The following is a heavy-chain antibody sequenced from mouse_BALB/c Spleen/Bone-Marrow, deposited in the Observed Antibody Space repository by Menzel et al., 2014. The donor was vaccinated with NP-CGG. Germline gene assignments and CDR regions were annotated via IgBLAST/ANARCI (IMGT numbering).Heavy chain of an antibody. CDR2: IDPANGNT. J-gene: IGHJ4*01. V-gene: IGHV14-3*02. D-gene: IGHD4-1*01. CDR3: ARWEYYAMDY. CDR1: GFNIKDTY. Sequence: EVQLQQSGAELVKPGASVKLSCTASGFNIKDTYMHWVKQRPEQGLEWIGRIDPANGNTKYDPKFQGKATITADTSSNTAYLQHSSLTSEDTALYYCARWEYYAMDYWGQGTSVTVSS.